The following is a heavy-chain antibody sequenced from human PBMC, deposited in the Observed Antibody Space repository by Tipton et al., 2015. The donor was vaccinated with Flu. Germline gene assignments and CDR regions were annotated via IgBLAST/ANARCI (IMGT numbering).Heavy chain of an antibody. CDR2: INTDGNTI. V-gene: IGHV3-74*01. CDR3: ARGISTGIDYFDL. D-gene: IGHD4-11*01. Sequence: SLRLSCAASGFTFSSYWMHWVRQAPGKGLVWVSRINTDGNTISYADSVKGRFTISRDNAKNTLYLQLNSLRAEDTALYYCARGISTGIDYFDLWGQGTLVTVSS. CDR1: GFTFSSYW. J-gene: IGHJ5*02.